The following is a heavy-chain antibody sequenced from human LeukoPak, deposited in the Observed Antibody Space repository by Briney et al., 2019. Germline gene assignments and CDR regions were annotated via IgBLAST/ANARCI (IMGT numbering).Heavy chain of an antibody. CDR3: ARSPWVVPAASWFDP. CDR2: IYYSGST. Sequence: SETLSLTCTVSGGSLSSSSYYWGWIRQPPGKGLEWIGSIYYSGSTCYNPSLKSRVTISVDTSKNQFSLKLSSVTAADTAVYYCARSPWVVPAASWFDPWGQGTLVTVSS. CDR1: GGSLSSSSYY. D-gene: IGHD2-2*01. V-gene: IGHV4-39*01. J-gene: IGHJ5*02.